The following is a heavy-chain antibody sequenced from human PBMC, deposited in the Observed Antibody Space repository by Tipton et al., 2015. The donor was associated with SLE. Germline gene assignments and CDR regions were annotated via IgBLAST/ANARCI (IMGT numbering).Heavy chain of an antibody. CDR2: IYHSGRT. CDR3: ARIRLYYFDY. J-gene: IGHJ4*02. V-gene: IGHV4-59*08. D-gene: IGHD2/OR15-2a*01. CDR1: GGSISSYD. Sequence: TLSLTCTVSGGSISSYDRSWIRQPPGKGLEWIGYIYHSGRTYYNPSLKSRVTISVDTSKNQFSLKLSSVTAADTAVYYRARIRLYYFDYWGQGTLVTVSS.